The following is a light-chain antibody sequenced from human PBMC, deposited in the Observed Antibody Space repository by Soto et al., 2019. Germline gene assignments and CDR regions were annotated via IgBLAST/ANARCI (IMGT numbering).Light chain of an antibody. CDR1: SSDIGGYNY. CDR3: TSYTSGSPYV. J-gene: IGLJ7*01. Sequence: QSALTQPASVSGSPGQSITISCTGTSSDIGGYNYVSWYQHHPGKAPKLMIYEVNNRPSGVSNRFSGSKSGNTASLIISGLQAEDEADDYCTSYTSGSPYVFGSGTQLTVL. V-gene: IGLV2-14*01. CDR2: EVN.